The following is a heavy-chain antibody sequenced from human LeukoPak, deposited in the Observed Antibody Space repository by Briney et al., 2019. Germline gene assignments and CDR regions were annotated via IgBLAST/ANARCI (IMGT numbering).Heavy chain of an antibody. CDR3: ARGITIFGVATIYYFDY. CDR2: IYHSGIT. J-gene: IGHJ4*02. Sequence: SETLSLTCAVSGYSISRGYYWGWIRQPPGKGLEWIGNIYHSGITSYNPSLKSRVAISVDTSKHQLSLKLTSVTAADTAVYYCARGITIFGVATIYYFDYWGQGSLVTVSS. CDR1: GYSISRGYY. V-gene: IGHV4-38-2*01. D-gene: IGHD3-3*01.